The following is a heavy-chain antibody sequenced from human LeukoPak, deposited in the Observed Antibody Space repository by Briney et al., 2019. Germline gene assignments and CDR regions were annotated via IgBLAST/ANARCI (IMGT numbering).Heavy chain of an antibody. V-gene: IGHV3-15*01. Sequence: PGGSLRLSCAASGFTFTNAWMYWVRQAPGKGLEWVGRIKSKTDGGTSDYAAPVTGRFTISRDDSKSILYLEMNSLKTEGTGVYYCSTLWYGAWGQGTLVTVSS. CDR3: STLWYGA. D-gene: IGHD3-10*01. CDR1: GFTFTNAW. J-gene: IGHJ5*02. CDR2: IKSKTDGGTS.